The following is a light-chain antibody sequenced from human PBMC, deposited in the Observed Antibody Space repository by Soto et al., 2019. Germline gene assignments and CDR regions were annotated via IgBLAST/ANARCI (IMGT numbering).Light chain of an antibody. Sequence: QSVLTQPRSVSGSPGQSVTISCTGTSSDVGGYDFVSWYQQHPGKAPKLMIYDVTKRSSGAPDRFSGSKSGNSASLNISGLQAEDEADYYCCSYAGSYTLGVFGGGTKLTVL. CDR1: SSDVGGYDF. V-gene: IGLV2-11*01. J-gene: IGLJ3*02. CDR2: DVT. CDR3: CSYAGSYTLGV.